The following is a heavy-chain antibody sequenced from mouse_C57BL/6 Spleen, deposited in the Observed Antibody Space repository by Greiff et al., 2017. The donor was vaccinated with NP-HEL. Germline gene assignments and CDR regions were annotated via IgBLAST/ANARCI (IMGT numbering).Heavy chain of an antibody. J-gene: IGHJ2*01. CDR3: ARRDWVDY. Sequence: QVQLKQSGAELVKPGASVKLSCKASGYTFTSYWMQWVKQRSGQGLEWIGEIDPSDSYTNYNQKFKGKATLTVDTSSSTAYMQLSSLTSEDSAVYYCARRDWVDYWGQGTTLTVSS. CDR1: GYTFTSYW. D-gene: IGHD4-1*01. V-gene: IGHV1-50*01. CDR2: IDPSDSYT.